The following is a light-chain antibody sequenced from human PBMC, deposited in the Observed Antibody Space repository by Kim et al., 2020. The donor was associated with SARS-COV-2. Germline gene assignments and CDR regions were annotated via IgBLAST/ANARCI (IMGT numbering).Light chain of an antibody. CDR2: QDS. CDR1: KLGDKY. Sequence: SPGQTARIPCSGDKLGDKYVCWYQQKPGPSPLLVIYQDSKRPSGIPERFSGSNSGNTATLTISGTQAMDEADYYCQAWDSSTVVFGGGTQLTVL. CDR3: QAWDSSTVV. J-gene: IGLJ2*01. V-gene: IGLV3-1*01.